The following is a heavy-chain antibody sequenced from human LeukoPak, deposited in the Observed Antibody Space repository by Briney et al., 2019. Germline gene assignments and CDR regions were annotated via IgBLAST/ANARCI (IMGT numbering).Heavy chain of an antibody. CDR2: IYCSGST. CDR1: GGSISSYY. Sequence: SETLSLTCTVSGGSISSYYWSWIRQPPGKGLEWIGYIYCSGSTNYNPSLKSRVTISVDTSKNQFSLKLSSVTAADTAVYYCARHGLGGDCDYWGQGTLVTVSS. J-gene: IGHJ4*02. CDR3: ARHGLGGDCDY. D-gene: IGHD2-21*01. V-gene: IGHV4-59*08.